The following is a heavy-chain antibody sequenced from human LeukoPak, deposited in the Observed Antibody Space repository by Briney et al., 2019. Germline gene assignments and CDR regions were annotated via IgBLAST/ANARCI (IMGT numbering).Heavy chain of an antibody. CDR1: GFNFRTYG. J-gene: IGHJ6*03. D-gene: IGHD2-2*01. CDR3: ARKGCSSISCLYYYYMDV. CDR2: IRSDGKYK. V-gene: IGHV3-30*02. Sequence: PGESLRLSCGASGFNFRTYGMHWVRQTPGKGLEWLAYIRSDGKYKPYADSVKGRFTISRDNSKNTMYLQMNSLRVDDTAVYYCARKGCSSISCLYYYYMDVWGKGTTVTVSS.